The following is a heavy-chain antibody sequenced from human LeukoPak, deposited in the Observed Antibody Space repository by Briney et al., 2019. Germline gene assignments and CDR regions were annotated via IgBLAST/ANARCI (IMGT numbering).Heavy chain of an antibody. Sequence: SQTLSLTCTVSGGSISSGSYYWSWIRQPAGTGLEWIGRIYTSGSTNYNPSLKSRVTISVDTSKNQFSLKLSSVTAADTAVYYCARDVGDYDSSGSTFDYWGQGTLVTVSS. CDR3: ARDVGDYDSSGSTFDY. D-gene: IGHD3-22*01. J-gene: IGHJ4*02. CDR2: IYTSGST. V-gene: IGHV4-61*02. CDR1: GGSISSGSYY.